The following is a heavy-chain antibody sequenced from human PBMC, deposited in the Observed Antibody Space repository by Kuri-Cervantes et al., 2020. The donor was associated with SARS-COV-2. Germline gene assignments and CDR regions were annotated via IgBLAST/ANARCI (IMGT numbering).Heavy chain of an antibody. J-gene: IGHJ4*02. D-gene: IGHD3-16*01. CDR1: GFTFSSYG. CDR3: ARDEDGGGGDGYFDY. CDR2: IRYDGSNK. V-gene: IGHV3-30*02. Sequence: GESLKISCAASGFTFSSYGMHWVRQAPGKGLEWVAFIRYDGSNKYYADSVKGRFTISRDNSKNTLYLQMNSLRAEDTAVYYCARDEDGGGGDGYFDYWGQGTLVTVSS.